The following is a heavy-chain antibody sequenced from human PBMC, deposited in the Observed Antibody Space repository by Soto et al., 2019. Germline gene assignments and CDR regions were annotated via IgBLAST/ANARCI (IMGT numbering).Heavy chain of an antibody. CDR1: GFTFSSYA. Sequence: GGSLRLSCAASGFTFSSYAMHWVRQAPGKGLEWVAVISYDGSNKYYADSVKGRFTISRDNSKNTLYLQMNSLRAEDTAVYYCARAASPGDYYYYGMDVWGQGTTVTVSS. D-gene: IGHD6-25*01. CDR3: ARAASPGDYYYYGMDV. V-gene: IGHV3-30-3*01. CDR2: ISYDGSNK. J-gene: IGHJ6*02.